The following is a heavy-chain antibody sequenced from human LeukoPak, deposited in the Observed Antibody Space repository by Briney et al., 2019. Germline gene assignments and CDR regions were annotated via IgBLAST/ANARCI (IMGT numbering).Heavy chain of an antibody. Sequence: GASVKVSCKASGYTFTGYYMHWVRQAPGQGLEWMGIINPRTSNTSYAQKFQGRVTMTRDMPTTTVYMELSSLRSEDTAVYYCARNPPGDTVMAFDYWGQGTLVTVSS. D-gene: IGHD5-18*01. CDR1: GYTFTGYY. V-gene: IGHV1-46*01. J-gene: IGHJ4*02. CDR2: INPRTSNT. CDR3: ARNPPGDTVMAFDY.